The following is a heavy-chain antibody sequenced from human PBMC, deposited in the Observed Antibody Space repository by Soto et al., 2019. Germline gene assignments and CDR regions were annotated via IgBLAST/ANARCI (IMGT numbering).Heavy chain of an antibody. V-gene: IGHV3-33*01. Sequence: QVQLVESGGGVVQPGRSLRLSCAASGFTFSSYGMHWVRQAPGKGLEWVAVIWYDGSNKYYADSVKGRFTISRDNSKNTLYLQMNSLRAEDTAVYYCARDLTRYYYGSGLFGIDYWGQGTLVTVSS. J-gene: IGHJ4*02. D-gene: IGHD3-10*01. CDR1: GFTFSSYG. CDR2: IWYDGSNK. CDR3: ARDLTRYYYGSGLFGIDY.